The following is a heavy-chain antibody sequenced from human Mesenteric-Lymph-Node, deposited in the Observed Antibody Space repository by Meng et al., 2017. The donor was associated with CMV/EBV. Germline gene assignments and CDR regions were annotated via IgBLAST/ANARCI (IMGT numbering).Heavy chain of an antibody. CDR1: GASISSGGRY. J-gene: IGHJ4*02. D-gene: IGHD4-17*01. CDR2: IYYSGNT. Sequence: VSGASISSGGRYWIWVRQHPGKGLEWIGYIYYSGNTHYNPSLKSRVTISVDTSKNQFSLELSSVTAADTAVYYCARGGYGDLYFDYWGQGTLVTVSS. V-gene: IGHV4-31*02. CDR3: ARGGYGDLYFDY.